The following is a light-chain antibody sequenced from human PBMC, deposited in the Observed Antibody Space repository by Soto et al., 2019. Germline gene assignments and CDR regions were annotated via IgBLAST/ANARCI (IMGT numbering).Light chain of an antibody. Sequence: QSVLTQPASLSGSPGQSITISCTGTSSDIGFYNYVSWYQQHPGQAPKLIIYDVTNRPTGVSDRFSGSKSGSAAALTNSGLQPADEADYYCGSYRDSNIFVFGTGTKVTVL. V-gene: IGLV2-14*03. CDR2: DVT. J-gene: IGLJ1*01. CDR3: GSYRDSNIFV. CDR1: SSDIGFYNY.